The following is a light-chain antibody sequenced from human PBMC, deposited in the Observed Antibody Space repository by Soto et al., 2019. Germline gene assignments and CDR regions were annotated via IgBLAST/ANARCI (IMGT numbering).Light chain of an antibody. J-gene: IGKJ1*01. CDR3: QQYGSSPPTWT. CDR1: QSVSSSY. CDR2: GAS. Sequence: IVLTQSPGTLSLSPGERATLSCRASQSVSSSYLAWYQQKPGQAPRLLIYGASSRATGIPDRFSGSGSGTDFTLTISRLEPEDCAVYYCQQYGSSPPTWTFGQGTKVDIK. V-gene: IGKV3-20*01.